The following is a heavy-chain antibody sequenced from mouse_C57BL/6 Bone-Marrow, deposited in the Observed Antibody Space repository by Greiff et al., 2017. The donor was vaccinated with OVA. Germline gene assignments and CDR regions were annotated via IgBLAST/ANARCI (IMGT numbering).Heavy chain of an antibody. V-gene: IGHV1-59*01. CDR2: IDPSDSYT. CDR1: GYTFTSYW. Sequence: QVQLKQPGAELVRPGTSVKLSCKASGYTFTSYWMHWVKQRPGQGLEWIGVIDPSDSYTNYNQKFKGKATLTVDTSSSTAYMQLSSLTSEDSAVYYCARAYSNYVGFAYWGQGTLVTVSA. J-gene: IGHJ3*01. D-gene: IGHD2-5*01. CDR3: ARAYSNYVGFAY.